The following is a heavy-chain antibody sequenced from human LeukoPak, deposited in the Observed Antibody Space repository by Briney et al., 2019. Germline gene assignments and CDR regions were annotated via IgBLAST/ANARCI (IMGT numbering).Heavy chain of an antibody. CDR1: GFTFSSYS. J-gene: IGHJ3*02. D-gene: IGHD2-15*01. V-gene: IGHV3-21*01. CDR3: ARESPGSAFDI. Sequence: GGSLRLSCAASGFTFSSYSMNWVRQAPGKGLEWVSSISISSSDIYYADSVKGRFTISRDNTKNTQYLQINSLRAEDTAVYYCARESPGSAFDIWGQGTMVTVSS. CDR2: ISISSSDI.